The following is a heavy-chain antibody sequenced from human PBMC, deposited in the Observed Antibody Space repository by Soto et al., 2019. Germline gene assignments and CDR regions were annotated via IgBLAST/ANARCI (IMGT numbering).Heavy chain of an antibody. CDR2: IYPGDSDT. J-gene: IGHJ6*02. CDR1: GYSFTSYW. CDR3: ASVGRNYYAGMDV. V-gene: IGHV5-51*01. D-gene: IGHD3-22*01. Sequence: PGESLKISCKGSGYSFTSYWIGWVRQMPGKGLEWMGIIYPGDSDTRYSPSFQGQVTISADKSISTCYLQWSRLKASDNAMYYCASVGRNYYAGMDVWGQGTTVTVSS.